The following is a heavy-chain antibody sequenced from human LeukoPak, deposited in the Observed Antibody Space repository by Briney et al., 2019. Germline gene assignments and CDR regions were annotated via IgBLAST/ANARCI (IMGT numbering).Heavy chain of an antibody. V-gene: IGHV3-15*01. CDR1: GFSFSKIW. CDR2: IKSKSDGETT. Sequence: GGSLRLSCAASGFSFSKIWMSWVRQAPGKGLEWVGRIKSKSDGETTGYAAFVQGRFTTSRDDSKNTLYLDMNSLKTEDTAVYYCTTLAFWGQGTPVIVSS. CDR3: TTLAF. J-gene: IGHJ4*02.